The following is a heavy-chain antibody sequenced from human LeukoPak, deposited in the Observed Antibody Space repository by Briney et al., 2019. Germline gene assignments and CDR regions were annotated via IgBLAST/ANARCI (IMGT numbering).Heavy chain of an antibody. D-gene: IGHD1-14*01. V-gene: IGHV4-4*07. J-gene: IGHJ4*02. Sequence: SETLSLTCTVSGGSISSYYWSWIRQPAGEGLEWIGRIYTSGSTNYNPSLKSRVTISVDKSKNQFSLKLSSVTAADTAVYYCATGGAATEYYFDYWGQGTLVTVSS. CDR3: ATGGAATEYYFDY. CDR1: GGSISSYY. CDR2: IYTSGST.